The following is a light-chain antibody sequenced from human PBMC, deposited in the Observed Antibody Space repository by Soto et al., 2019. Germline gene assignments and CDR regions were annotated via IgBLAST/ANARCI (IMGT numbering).Light chain of an antibody. J-gene: IGLJ1*01. CDR3: SLYTSSSTFV. Sequence: QSGLAHPPSVSGSHGKSVTISCTGTSSHVSDYQPFSRNQHLPGSAPKRLSYGVSNRPSGVPDRFSGSRSANTASLTISGLQTDDEADYYCSLYTSSSTFVFGPRTKVTIL. CDR2: GVS. V-gene: IGLV2-18*01. CDR1: SSHVSDYQP.